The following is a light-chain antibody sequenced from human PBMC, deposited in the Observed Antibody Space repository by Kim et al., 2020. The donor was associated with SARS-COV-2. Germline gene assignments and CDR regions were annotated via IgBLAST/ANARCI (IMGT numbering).Light chain of an antibody. CDR2: TAS. V-gene: IGKV1D-12*01. J-gene: IGKJ5*01. CDR3: QQSNSFPIT. CDR1: QSISTW. Sequence: ASVGDRGTITCRSSQSISTWLAWYQQKPGKAPNLLIYTASILQNGVSSRFSGSGSGTEFSLTISSLQPEDSATFYCQQSNSFPITFGQGTRLEIK.